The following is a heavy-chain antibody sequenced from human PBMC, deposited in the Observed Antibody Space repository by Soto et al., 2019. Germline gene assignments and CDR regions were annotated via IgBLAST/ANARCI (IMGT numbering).Heavy chain of an antibody. CDR1: NGSIIHYY. CDR2: IYYSGST. CDR3: ASLLTLATTTGYGFDI. V-gene: IGHV4-59*01. J-gene: IGHJ3*02. D-gene: IGHD3-9*01. Sequence: VQLQESGPGLLKPSETLSLTCTVSNGSIIHYYWSWIRQPPGKGPEWIGYIYYSGSTNYNTSLKSQVPMSVDMFRNQLSLNLNSVAAADTAVYYCASLLTLATTTGYGFDIWGQGTMVIVSS.